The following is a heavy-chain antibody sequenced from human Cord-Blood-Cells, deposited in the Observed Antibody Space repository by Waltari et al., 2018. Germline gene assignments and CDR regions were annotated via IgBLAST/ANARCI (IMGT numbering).Heavy chain of an antibody. V-gene: IGHV4-59*01. CDR2: IYYSGST. Sequence: QVQLQESGPGLVKPSETLSLTCTVSGGSISSYYWSWIRQPPGKGLVWIGYIYYSGSTNDNPTLQSRGTIAVDTSKNQFSLKLSSVTAADTALYYCARDRGYNWNVDAFDIWGQVTMVTVSS. CDR1: GGSISSYY. D-gene: IGHD1-20*01. CDR3: ARDRGYNWNVDAFDI. J-gene: IGHJ3*02.